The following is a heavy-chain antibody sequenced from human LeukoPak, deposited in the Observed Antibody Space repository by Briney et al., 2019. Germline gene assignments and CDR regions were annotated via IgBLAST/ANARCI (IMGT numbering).Heavy chain of an antibody. V-gene: IGHV4-59*01. J-gene: IGHJ4*02. CDR2: IYYSGST. Sequence: PSETPSLTCTVSGGPISSYYWSWIRQPPGKGLEWIGYIYYSGSTNYNPSLKSRVTISVDTSKNQFSLKLSSVTAADTAVYYCAREIGVVPHLDYWGQGTLVTVSS. CDR3: AREIGVVPHLDY. CDR1: GGPISSYY. D-gene: IGHD3-22*01.